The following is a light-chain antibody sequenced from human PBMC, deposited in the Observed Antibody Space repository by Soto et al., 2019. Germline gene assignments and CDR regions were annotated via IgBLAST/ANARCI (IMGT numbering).Light chain of an antibody. CDR2: GAS. V-gene: IGKV3-15*01. J-gene: IGKJ1*01. CDR3: QEYSAWWT. Sequence: EIVMTQSPATLSVSPGERATLSCRASQSVSSNLAWYQQKPGQAPRLLVYGASTRATVIPARFSGSGSGTEFTLTISSLQSEDSAVYYCQEYSAWWTFGQGTKVEIK. CDR1: QSVSSN.